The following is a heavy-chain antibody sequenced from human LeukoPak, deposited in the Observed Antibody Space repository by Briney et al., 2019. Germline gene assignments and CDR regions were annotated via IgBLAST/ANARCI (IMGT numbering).Heavy chain of an antibody. CDR2: IIPIFGTA. J-gene: IGHJ6*03. Sequence: ASVKVSCKASGGTFSSYAISWVRQAPGQGLEWMGGIIPIFGTANYAQKFQGRVTITADESTSTAYMELSSLRSEDTAVYYCARGYCSSTSCLGVYYYYYYMDVWGKGTTVTVSS. CDR3: ARGYCSSTSCLGVYYYYYYMDV. CDR1: GGTFSSYA. V-gene: IGHV1-69*01. D-gene: IGHD2-2*01.